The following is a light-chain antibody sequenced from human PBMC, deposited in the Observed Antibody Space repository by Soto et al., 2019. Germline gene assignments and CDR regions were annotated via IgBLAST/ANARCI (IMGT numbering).Light chain of an antibody. CDR2: GNS. Sequence: QSVLTQPPSVSGAPGQRVTISCTGISSNIGAGYDVHWYQQLPGTAPKLLIYGNSNRPSGVPDRFSGSKSGTSAPLAITGLQAEDEADYYCQSYDSSLSGWVFGGGTKVTVL. CDR1: SSNIGAGYD. V-gene: IGLV1-40*01. J-gene: IGLJ3*02. CDR3: QSYDSSLSGWV.